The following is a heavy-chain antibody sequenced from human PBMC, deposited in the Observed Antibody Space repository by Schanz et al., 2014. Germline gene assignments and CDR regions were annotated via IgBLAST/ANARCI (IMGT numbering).Heavy chain of an antibody. CDR1: GFTFSTYA. D-gene: IGHD3-9*01. CDR3: AKDHAGSDILTALGN. CDR2: ITTGGNT. V-gene: IGHV3-23*01. J-gene: IGHJ4*02. Sequence: VQLLQSGGALVQPGGSLRLSCSASGFTFSTYAMSWARQTPGKGLEWVSSITTGGNTYYRDSVKGRFIVSRDNSRKTLYLQMNSLRADDTAVYYCAKDHAGSDILTALGNWGQGTLVTVSS.